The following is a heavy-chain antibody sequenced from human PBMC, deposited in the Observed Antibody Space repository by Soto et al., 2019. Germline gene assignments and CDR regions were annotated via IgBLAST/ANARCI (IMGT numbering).Heavy chain of an antibody. Sequence: SVKVSCKASGGTFSSYAISWVRQAPGQGLEWMGGIIPIFGTANYAQKFQGRVTITADESTSTAYMELSSLRSEDTAVYYCARSKTMVRGVITYYYYGMDVWGQGTTVTVSS. J-gene: IGHJ6*02. D-gene: IGHD3-10*01. CDR1: GGTFSSYA. CDR2: IIPIFGTA. V-gene: IGHV1-69*13. CDR3: ARSKTMVRGVITYYYYGMDV.